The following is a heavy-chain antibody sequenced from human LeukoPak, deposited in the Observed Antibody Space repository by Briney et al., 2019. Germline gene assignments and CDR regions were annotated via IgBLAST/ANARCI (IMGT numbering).Heavy chain of an antibody. CDR1: EFTFDYYG. CDR3: ARVDYASGYFDL. D-gene: IGHD3-16*01. Sequence: GGSLRLSCAASEFTFDYYGMSWVRQAPGKGLEWVSGINWNGYSIGYADSVKGRFTISRDNGKNFLYLQMSSLKAEDTAFYHCARVDYASGYFDLWGRGTLVTVSS. CDR2: INWNGYSI. J-gene: IGHJ2*01. V-gene: IGHV3-20*01.